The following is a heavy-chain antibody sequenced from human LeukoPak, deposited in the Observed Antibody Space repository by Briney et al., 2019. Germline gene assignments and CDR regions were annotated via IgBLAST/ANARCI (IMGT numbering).Heavy chain of an antibody. CDR1: GFSLSTSGVG. CDR2: IYYSGST. J-gene: IGHJ3*02. D-gene: IGHD3-10*01. Sequence: SGPTLVNPTQTLTLTCTFSGFSLSTSGVGVGWIRQPPGKGLEWIGSIYYSGSTYYNPSLKSRVTISVDTSKAQFSLKLSSVTAADTAVYYCARQARRVPAGPDAFDIWGQGTMVTVSS. CDR3: ARQARRVPAGPDAFDI. V-gene: IGHV4-39*01.